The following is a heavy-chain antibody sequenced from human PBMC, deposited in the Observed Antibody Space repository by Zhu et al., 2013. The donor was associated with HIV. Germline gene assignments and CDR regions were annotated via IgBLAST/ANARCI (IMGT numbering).Heavy chain of an antibody. CDR1: GYTFTDYY. J-gene: IGHJ4*02. V-gene: IGHV1-2*02. D-gene: IGHD4-17*01. CDR3: ATDPGHHDFGGDY. Sequence: QVQLVQSGAEVKKPGASVKVSCKASGYTFTDYYMHWVRQAPGQGLEWMGWINPNSGGTNYAQKFQGRVTMTRDTSISTAYMELSGLRYDDTAVYYCATDPGHHDFGGDYWGQGTPGHRSPQ. CDR2: INPNSGGT.